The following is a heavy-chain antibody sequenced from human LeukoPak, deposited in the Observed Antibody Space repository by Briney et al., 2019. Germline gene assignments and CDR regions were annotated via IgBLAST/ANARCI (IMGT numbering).Heavy chain of an antibody. CDR2: IKQDGSEK. CDR1: GFTFSNYW. V-gene: IGHV3-7*01. D-gene: IGHD3-3*01. J-gene: IGHJ4*02. CDR3: AREGLRFLEWSSYYFDY. Sequence: GGSLRLSCAASGFTFSNYWMSWVRQGLGKGLEWVANIKQDGSEKYYVDSVKGRFSISRDDTKNSLYLQLNSLRAEDTAVYYCAREGLRFLEWSSYYFDYWGLGTLVTVSS.